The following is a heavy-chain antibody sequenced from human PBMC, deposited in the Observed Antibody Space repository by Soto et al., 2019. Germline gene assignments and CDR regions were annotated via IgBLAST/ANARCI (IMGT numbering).Heavy chain of an antibody. CDR3: ASDLLGASDSYGSEV. CDR1: GFTFSNYG. V-gene: IGHV3-33*01. D-gene: IGHD1-26*01. CDR2: IWHYGNNK. J-gene: IGHJ6*02. Sequence: GGSLRLSCAASGFTFSNYGMHWVRQAPGKGLEWVAIIWHYGNNKYYADSVRGRFIISRDNSKNRLYLQMNSLRAEDTAVYYCASDLLGASDSYGSEVLGQRTPFIAS.